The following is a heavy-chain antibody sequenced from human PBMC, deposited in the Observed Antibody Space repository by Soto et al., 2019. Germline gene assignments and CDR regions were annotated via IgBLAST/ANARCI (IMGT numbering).Heavy chain of an antibody. V-gene: IGHV5-51*01. CDR3: ARMTGYSSSWYVYYYYMDV. J-gene: IGHJ6*03. CDR1: GYSFTSYW. D-gene: IGHD6-13*01. Sequence: PGESLKISCKGSGYSFTSYWIGSVRQMPGKGLEWMGIIYPGDSDTRYSPSFQGQVTISADKSISTAYLQWSSLKASDTAMYYCARMTGYSSSWYVYYYYMDVWGKGTTVTVSS. CDR2: IYPGDSDT.